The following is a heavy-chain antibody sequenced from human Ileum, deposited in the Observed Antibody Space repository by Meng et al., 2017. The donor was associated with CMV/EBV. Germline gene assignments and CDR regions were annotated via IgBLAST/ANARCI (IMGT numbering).Heavy chain of an antibody. CDR2: IYTSGTT. V-gene: IGHV4-4*07. J-gene: IGHJ4*02. Sequence: QVKLQESGPGLVKTSGTLSLTCYVSGGSISNYYWSWIRQPAGKGLEWIAHIYTSGTTNYNPSLKSRVTMSVDTSRNQFSLKLTSVTAADTAVYYCARNYGSGNWNFFHYWGQGTLVTVSS. CDR1: GGSISNYY. CDR3: ARNYGSGNWNFFHY. D-gene: IGHD3-10*01.